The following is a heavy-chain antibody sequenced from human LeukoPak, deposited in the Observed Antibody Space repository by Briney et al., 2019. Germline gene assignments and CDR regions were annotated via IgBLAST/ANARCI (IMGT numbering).Heavy chain of an antibody. V-gene: IGHV4-4*07. J-gene: IGHJ4*02. CDR2: IYTSGST. Sequence: SENLSLNCTVSGGSISSYYWSWIRQPAGKGLEWIGRIYTSGSTNYNPSLKSRVTMSVDTSKNQFSLKLSPVTAADTAVYYCAREYPTYYYDSSGYRGGLYYFDYWGQGTLVTVSS. CDR1: GGSISSYY. D-gene: IGHD3-22*01. CDR3: AREYPTYYYDSSGYRGGLYYFDY.